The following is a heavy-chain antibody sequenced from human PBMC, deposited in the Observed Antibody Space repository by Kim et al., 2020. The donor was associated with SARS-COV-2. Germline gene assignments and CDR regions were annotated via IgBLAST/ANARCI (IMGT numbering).Heavy chain of an antibody. CDR2: ISSSSSTI. V-gene: IGHV3-48*02. CDR3: ARRGYCSSTSCFYGMDV. CDR1: GFTFSSYS. J-gene: IGHJ6*02. Sequence: GGSLRLSCAASGFTFSSYSMNWVRQAPGKGLEWVSYISSSSSTIYYADSVKGRFTISRDNAKNSLYLQMNSLRDEDTAVYYCARRGYCSSTSCFYGMDVWGQGTTVTVSS. D-gene: IGHD2-2*01.